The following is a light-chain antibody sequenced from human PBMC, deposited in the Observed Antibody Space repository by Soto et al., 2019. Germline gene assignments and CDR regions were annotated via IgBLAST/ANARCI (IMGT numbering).Light chain of an antibody. CDR3: CSYAGSTNFVL. CDR1: SSDVGNYNY. V-gene: IGLV2-23*01. CDR2: EGS. Sequence: QSALTQPASVSGSPGQSITISCTGTSSDVGNYNYVSWYQQHPGKAPKLMIYEGSRRPSGVSNRFSGSTSDNTASLTISGLQAEDEADYYCCSYAGSTNFVLFGGGTKLTVL. J-gene: IGLJ3*02.